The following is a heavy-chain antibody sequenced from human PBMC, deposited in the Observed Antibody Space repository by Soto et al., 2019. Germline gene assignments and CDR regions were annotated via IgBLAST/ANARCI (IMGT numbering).Heavy chain of an antibody. CDR1: GFTFSSYG. CDR2: ISYDGSNK. D-gene: IGHD4-17*01. Sequence: GGSLRLSCAASGFTFSSYGMHWVRQAPGKGLEWVAVISYDGSNKYYADSVKGRFTISRDNSKNTLYLQMNSLRAEDTAVYYCAKDAHRIGDHGWVEYWGQGTLVTVSS. CDR3: AKDAHRIGDHGWVEY. J-gene: IGHJ4*02. V-gene: IGHV3-30*18.